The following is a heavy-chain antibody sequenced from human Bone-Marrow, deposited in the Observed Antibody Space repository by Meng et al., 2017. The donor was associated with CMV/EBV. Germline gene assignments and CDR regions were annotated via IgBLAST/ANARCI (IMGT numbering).Heavy chain of an antibody. CDR1: GFTFSSYA. CDR3: ARLYSSSSGKGMDV. V-gene: IGHV3-30-3*01. J-gene: IGHJ6*02. CDR2: ISYDGSNK. D-gene: IGHD6-6*01. Sequence: GESLKISCAASGFTFSSYAMYWVRQAPGKGLEWVAIISYDGSNKYYADSVKGRFSISRDNSKNTLYLQMNSLRAEDTAVYYCARLYSSSSGKGMDVWGQGTTVTVSS.